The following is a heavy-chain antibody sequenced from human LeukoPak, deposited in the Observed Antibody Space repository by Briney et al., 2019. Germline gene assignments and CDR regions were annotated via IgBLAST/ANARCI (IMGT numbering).Heavy chain of an antibody. CDR2: ISSDSGGT. D-gene: IGHD6-13*01. CDR3: ARGDYSINLSAFDT. CDR1: GYTFTGYY. J-gene: IGHJ3*02. V-gene: IGHV1-2*02. Sequence: ASVKVSCKASGYTFTGYYIHWVRQAPGQGLEWMGWISSDSGGTDYAPKFQGRVTMTRDTSISTAYMDLNSLRSDDTAVYFCARGDYSINLSAFDTWGQGTMVTVSS.